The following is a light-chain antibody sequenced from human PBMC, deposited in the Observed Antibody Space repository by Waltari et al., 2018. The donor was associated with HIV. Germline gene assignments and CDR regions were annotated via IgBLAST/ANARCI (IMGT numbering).Light chain of an antibody. V-gene: IGLV2-14*01. Sequence: QSALSQPASVSGSPGQSITISCTATSRDVGDSKYVSWYQQYPGKAPKLMIYEVNNRPSGVSNRFSGSKSGHTASLTISGLQTEDEGDYYCSSYTTSSTVVFGGGTKLTVL. CDR1: SRDVGDSKY. CDR2: EVN. J-gene: IGLJ3*02. CDR3: SSYTTSSTVV.